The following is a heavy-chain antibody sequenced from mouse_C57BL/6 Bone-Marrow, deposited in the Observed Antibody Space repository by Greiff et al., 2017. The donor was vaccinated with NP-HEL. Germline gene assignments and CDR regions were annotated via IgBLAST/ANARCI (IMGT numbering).Heavy chain of an antibody. J-gene: IGHJ1*03. CDR2: IYPRSGNT. V-gene: IGHV1-81*01. CDR1: GYTFTSYG. D-gene: IGHD2-1*01. Sequence: QVQLQQSGAELARPGASVKLSCKASGYTFTSYGISWVKQRTGQGLEWIGEIYPRSGNTYYNEKFKGKATLTADKSSSTAYMELRSLASEDSAVYFCARRGIYYCNYGWYFEVWGTGTTVTVSS. CDR3: ARRGIYYCNYGWYFEV.